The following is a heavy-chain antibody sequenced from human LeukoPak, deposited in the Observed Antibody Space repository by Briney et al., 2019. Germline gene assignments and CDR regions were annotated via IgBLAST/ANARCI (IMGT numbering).Heavy chain of an antibody. CDR2: IYYSGST. V-gene: IGHV4-59*12. J-gene: IGHJ4*02. D-gene: IGHD6-13*01. CDR1: GGSISSYY. CDR3: ARPQRKYSSSWGY. Sequence: PSETLSLTCTVSGGSISSYYWSWIRQPPGKGLEWIGYIYYSGSTNYNPSLKSRVTISVDTSKNQFSLKLSSVSAADTAVYYCARPQRKYSSSWGYWGQGALVTVSS.